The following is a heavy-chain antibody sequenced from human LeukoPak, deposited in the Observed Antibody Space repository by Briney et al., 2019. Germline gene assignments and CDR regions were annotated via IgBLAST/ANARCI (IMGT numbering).Heavy chain of an antibody. CDR1: GGSISSYY. CDR3: ARGDGYNYVIAY. CDR2: IYYSGST. V-gene: IGHV4-59*01. J-gene: IGHJ4*02. D-gene: IGHD5-24*01. Sequence: PSETLSLTCTVSGGSISSYYWSWIRQPPGKGLEWIGYIYYSGSTNYNPSLKSRVTISVDTSKNQFSLKLSSVTAADTAVYYCARGDGYNYVIAYWGQGTLVTVSS.